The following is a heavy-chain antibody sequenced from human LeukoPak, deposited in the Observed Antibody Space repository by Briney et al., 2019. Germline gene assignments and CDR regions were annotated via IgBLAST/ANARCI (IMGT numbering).Heavy chain of an antibody. CDR3: ARDFSGSWGVSY. D-gene: IGHD1-26*01. Sequence: GGSLRLSCAASGFTFNYAGMSWVRQVPGKGLEWVGRIKSKNDGGTTDYSAPVQGRFTISRDNSKNTLYLQMNSLRAEDTAVYYCARDFSGSWGVSYWGQGTLVTVSS. CDR2: IKSKNDGGTT. J-gene: IGHJ4*02. CDR1: GFTFNYAG. V-gene: IGHV3-15*01.